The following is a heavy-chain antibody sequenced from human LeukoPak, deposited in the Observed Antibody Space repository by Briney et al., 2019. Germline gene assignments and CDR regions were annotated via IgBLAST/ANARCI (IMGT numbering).Heavy chain of an antibody. CDR1: GFTFSSYW. CDR2: IKQDGSEK. Sequence: GGSLRLSCAVSGFTFSSYWMYWVRQAPGKGLEWVANIKQDGSEKFYVDSVRGRFTISRDNAKDSLYLQMNSLRAEDTAVYYCATRRDYFDYWGQGTLVTVSS. J-gene: IGHJ4*02. CDR3: ATRRDYFDY. V-gene: IGHV3-7*03.